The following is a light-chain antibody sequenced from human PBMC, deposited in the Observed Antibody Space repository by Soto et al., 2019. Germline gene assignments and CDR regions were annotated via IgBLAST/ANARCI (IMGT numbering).Light chain of an antibody. CDR3: QQYYSTRT. CDR1: QSVLYSSNNKNY. Sequence: DIVMTQSPDSLAVSLGERATINCKSSQSVLYSSNNKNYLVWYHQKPGQPPKLLIYWSSTRESRVPDRFSGSGSGTDFTLPISSLQAEDVAVYYCQQYYSTRTFGQGTKVEIK. CDR2: WSS. J-gene: IGKJ1*01. V-gene: IGKV4-1*01.